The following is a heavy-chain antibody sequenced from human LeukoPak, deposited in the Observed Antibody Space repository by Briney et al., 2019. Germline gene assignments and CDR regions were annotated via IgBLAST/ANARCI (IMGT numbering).Heavy chain of an antibody. CDR2: IYSGGST. V-gene: IGHV3-53*01. CDR3: ASQVVTYYYYYGMDV. D-gene: IGHD2-21*02. J-gene: IGHJ6*02. Sequence: PGGSLRLSCAASGFTVSSNYMSWVRQAPGKGLEWVSVIYSGGSTYYADSVKGRFTISRDNSKNTLYLQMNSLRAEDTAVYYCASQVVTYYYYYGMDVWGQGTTVTVSS. CDR1: GFTVSSNY.